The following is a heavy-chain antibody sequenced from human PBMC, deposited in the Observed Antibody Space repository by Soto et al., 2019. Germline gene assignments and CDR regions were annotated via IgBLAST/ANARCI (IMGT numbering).Heavy chain of an antibody. Sequence: QVQLVESGGGVVQPGRSLRLSCAASGFTFSNYDMHWVRQAPGKGLEWVAVISYDGSNKYYAGSVKGRFTISRDNSKNTLYLHMNSLRAEDTAVYYLHLSDYSKETGYYYYMDVWGKGTTVTVSS. D-gene: IGHD4-4*01. CDR1: GFTFSNYD. CDR2: ISYDGSNK. J-gene: IGHJ6*03. V-gene: IGHV3-30*03. CDR3: HLSDYSKETGYYYYMDV.